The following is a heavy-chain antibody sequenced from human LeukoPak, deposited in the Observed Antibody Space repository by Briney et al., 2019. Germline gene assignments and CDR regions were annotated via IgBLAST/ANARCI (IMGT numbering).Heavy chain of an antibody. Sequence: GGSLRLSCAASGFTFSRSWMTWVRQAPGKGLEWVANINEDGNEKNYGDSVKGRFTISRDNAKNSLYLQMSSLRAEDTVVYYCATLSDDYWGQGTLVTVS. CDR2: INEDGNEK. CDR1: GFTFSRSW. V-gene: IGHV3-7*01. CDR3: ATLSDDY. J-gene: IGHJ4*02.